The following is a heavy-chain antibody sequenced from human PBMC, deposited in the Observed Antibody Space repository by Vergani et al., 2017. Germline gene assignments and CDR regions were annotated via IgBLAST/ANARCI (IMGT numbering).Heavy chain of an antibody. Sequence: EVELVQSGPEMRKPGESLKISCKGSEYSFGNYWIGWVRQMPGKGLEWMGFIYPADSDTRYSPSFQGPVTISADTSISTAFLQWDSLKASDTALYYCARHTTYTDSWGQGTLVTVSS. CDR3: ARHTTYTDS. CDR1: EYSFGNYW. D-gene: IGHD1-1*01. CDR2: IYPADSDT. J-gene: IGHJ4*02. V-gene: IGHV5-51*01.